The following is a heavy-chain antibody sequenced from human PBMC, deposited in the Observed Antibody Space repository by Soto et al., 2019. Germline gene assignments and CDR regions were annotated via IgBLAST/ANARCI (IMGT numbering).Heavy chain of an antibody. V-gene: IGHV1-8*01. Sequence: GASVKVSCKASGYTFTSYDINWVRQATGQGLEWMGWMSLNSGNTGYAQKFQGRVTMTRNTSISTAYMELSSLRSEDTAVYYCARAFHYYYDSSVHSYGVFYFDYWGQGTLVTVSS. CDR2: MSLNSGNT. J-gene: IGHJ4*02. CDR1: GYTFTSYD. D-gene: IGHD3-22*01. CDR3: ARAFHYYYDSSVHSYGVFYFDY.